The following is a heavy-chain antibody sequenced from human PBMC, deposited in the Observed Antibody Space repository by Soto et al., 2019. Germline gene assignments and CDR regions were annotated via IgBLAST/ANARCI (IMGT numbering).Heavy chain of an antibody. CDR2: ISSGSSYI. J-gene: IGHJ6*02. CDR1: GFTFSSYS. Sequence: EVQLVESGGGLVKPGGSLRLSCAASGFTFSSYSMNWVRQAPGKGLEWVSSISSGSSYIYYADSVKGRFTISRDNAKNSLYLQMNGLRAEDTAVYYCARSSGGSGKLWNYYGMDVWGQRTTVTVSS. CDR3: ARSSGGSGKLWNYYGMDV. V-gene: IGHV3-21*06. D-gene: IGHD3-10*01.